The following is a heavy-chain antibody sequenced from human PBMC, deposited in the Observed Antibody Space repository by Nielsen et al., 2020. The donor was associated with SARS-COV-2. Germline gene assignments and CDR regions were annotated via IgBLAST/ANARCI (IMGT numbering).Heavy chain of an antibody. V-gene: IGHV3-30*19. CDR2: ISYDGSNK. Sequence: GESLKISCAASGFTFSSYGMHWVRQAPGKGLEWVAVISYDGSNKYYADSVKGRFTISRDNSKNTLYLQMNSLRAEDTAVYYCARDRTPWYGMDVWGQGTTVTVSS. CDR3: ARDRTPWYGMDV. D-gene: IGHD2/OR15-2a*01. J-gene: IGHJ6*02. CDR1: GFTFSSYG.